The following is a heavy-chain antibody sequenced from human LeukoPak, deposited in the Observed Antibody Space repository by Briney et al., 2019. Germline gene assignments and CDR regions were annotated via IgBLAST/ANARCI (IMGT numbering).Heavy chain of an antibody. CDR1: GGSFSGYY. D-gene: IGHD3-10*01. CDR3: ARETRFEGWFDP. Sequence: KPSETLSLTCAVYGGSFSGYYWSWIRQPPGKELEWIGEINHSGSTNYNPSLKSRVTISVDTSKNQFSLKLSSVTAADTAVYYCARETRFEGWFDPWGQGTLVTVSS. J-gene: IGHJ5*02. CDR2: INHSGST. V-gene: IGHV4-34*01.